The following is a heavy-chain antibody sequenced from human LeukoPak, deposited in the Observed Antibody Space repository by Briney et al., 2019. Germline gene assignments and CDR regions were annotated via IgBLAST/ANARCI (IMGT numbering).Heavy chain of an antibody. V-gene: IGHV3-21*01. Sequence: PGGSLRLSCAASGFTYSSYSMNWVRQAPGKGLEWVSSISSSSSYIYYADSVKGRFTISRDNAKNSLYLQMNSLRAEDTAVYYRARDHFTMVRGVMVFDPWGQGTLVTVSS. CDR1: GFTYSSYS. CDR2: ISSSSSYI. D-gene: IGHD3-10*01. J-gene: IGHJ5*02. CDR3: ARDHFTMVRGVMVFDP.